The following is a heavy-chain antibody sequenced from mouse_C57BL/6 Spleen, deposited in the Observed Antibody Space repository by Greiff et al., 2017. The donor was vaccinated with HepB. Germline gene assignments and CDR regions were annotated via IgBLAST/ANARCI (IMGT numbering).Heavy chain of an antibody. V-gene: IGHV1-81*01. CDR2: IYPRSGNT. D-gene: IGHD6-1*01. J-gene: IGHJ3*01. CDR3: ARASISEFAY. Sequence: VQLQQSGAELARPGASVKLSCKASGYTFKSYGISWVKQRPGQGLEWIGEIYPRSGNTSSTETLKGKSTLTAEKSSSTAYMERRSLTSEDSAVYFCARASISEFAYWVQGTLVTVSA. CDR1: GYTFKSYG.